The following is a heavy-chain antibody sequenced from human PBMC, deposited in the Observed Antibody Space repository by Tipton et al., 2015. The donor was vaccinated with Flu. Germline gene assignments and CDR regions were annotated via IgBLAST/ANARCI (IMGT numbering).Heavy chain of an antibody. V-gene: IGHV3-21*01. CDR2: ISSTSSFI. D-gene: IGHD4-11*01. J-gene: IGHJ6*02. CDR3: VRGLGNYEVYYYYAMDV. Sequence: SLRLSCAASGFSFTTSTMNWVRQAPGKGLEWISSISSTSSFIYYADSLKGRFTVSRDNAKNSLYLQMNSLTAEDTAVYYCVRGLGNYEVYYYYAMDVWGQGTTVTVSS. CDR1: GFSFTTST.